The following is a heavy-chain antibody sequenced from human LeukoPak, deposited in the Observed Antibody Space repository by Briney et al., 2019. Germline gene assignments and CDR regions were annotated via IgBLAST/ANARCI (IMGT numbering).Heavy chain of an antibody. CDR3: ARDLWEGSNSWIPY. CDR1: GYTFTGDY. V-gene: IGHV1-2*02. CDR2: INPNSGGT. D-gene: IGHD6-13*01. Sequence: ASVKVSCKASGYTFTGDYMHWVRQAPGQGLEWMGWINPNSGGTKYAQKFQGRVTMTRDTSISTAYMELTSLRSDDTAVYYCARDLWEGSNSWIPYSGQGTLVTVSS. J-gene: IGHJ4*02.